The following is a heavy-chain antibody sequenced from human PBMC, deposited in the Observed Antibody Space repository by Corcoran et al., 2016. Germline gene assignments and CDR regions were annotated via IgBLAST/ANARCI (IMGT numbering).Heavy chain of an antibody. D-gene: IGHD2-2*01. CDR2: INPNSGGT. CDR1: GYTITDYY. V-gene: IGHV1-2*02. J-gene: IGHJ4*01. Sequence: QVHLVQSGAEVKKPGASVKVSCKASGYTITDYYMHWLRKAPGQGLVWMGWINPNSGGTNYAQKFQGRVTMTRDASISTAYMELSRLRSDDTAVYYCARGDIVVVPAATFDYWGHGTLVTVSS. CDR3: ARGDIVVVPAATFDY.